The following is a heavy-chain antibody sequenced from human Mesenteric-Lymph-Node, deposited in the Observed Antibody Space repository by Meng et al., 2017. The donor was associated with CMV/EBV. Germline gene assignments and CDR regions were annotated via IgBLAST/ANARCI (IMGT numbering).Heavy chain of an antibody. CDR2: LNPNTGNS. CDR1: FTDDD. D-gene: IGHD3-10*01. V-gene: IGHV1-8*01. Sequence: FTDDDIHWVRQATGQGLEWMGWLNPNTGNSGSAQKFQGRVTMTTDNSISTAYMELSSLISEDTAVYYCARAQRGYYGSGTYSYYFDYWGQGSLVTVSS. J-gene: IGHJ4*02. CDR3: ARAQRGYYGSGTYSYYFDY.